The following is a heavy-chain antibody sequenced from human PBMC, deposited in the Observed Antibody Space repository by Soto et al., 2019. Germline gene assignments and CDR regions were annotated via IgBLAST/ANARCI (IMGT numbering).Heavy chain of an antibody. Sequence: QVHLVQSGAEVKKPGASVKVSCKASGYTFTSYAMHWVRQAPGQRLEWMGWINAGNGNTKYSQKFQGRVTITRDTFASTAYMELRNLRSEDTAVYYCATRGRSLAYYYGMDVWGQGTTVTVSS. J-gene: IGHJ6*02. CDR1: GYTFTSYA. CDR2: INAGNGNT. CDR3: ATRGRSLAYYYGMDV. V-gene: IGHV1-3*01. D-gene: IGHD3-10*01.